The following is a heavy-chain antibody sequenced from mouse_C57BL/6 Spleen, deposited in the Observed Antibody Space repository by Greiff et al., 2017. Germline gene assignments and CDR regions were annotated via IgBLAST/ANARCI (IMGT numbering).Heavy chain of an antibody. D-gene: IGHD1-1*01. CDR3: ARRYYGSSYGLGY. CDR1: GYTFTSYW. V-gene: IGHV1-55*01. CDR2: IYPGSGST. J-gene: IGHJ2*01. Sequence: QVQLQQPGAELVKPGASVKMSCKASGYTFTSYWITWVKQRPGQGLEWIGDIYPGSGSTNYNEKFKGKATLTVDKSSSTAYMQLSSLTSEDSAVYYCARRYYGSSYGLGYWGQGTTLTVSS.